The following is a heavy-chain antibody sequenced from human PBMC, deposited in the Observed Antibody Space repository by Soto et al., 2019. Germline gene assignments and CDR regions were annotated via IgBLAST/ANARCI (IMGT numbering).Heavy chain of an antibody. CDR3: ARDRGPSSGYYPYWFDP. D-gene: IGHD3-22*01. CDR2: IIPIFGTA. V-gene: IGHV1-69*14. Sequence: QVQLVQAGAEVKKPGSSVKVSCKASGGTFSSYAISWVRQAPGQGLEWMGEIIPIFGTANYAQKFQGRVTMTAKKPTRTAYRELGSLRSEDTSVYYCARDRGPSSGYYPYWFDPWGQGTLVTVSS. J-gene: IGHJ5*02. CDR1: GGTFSSYA.